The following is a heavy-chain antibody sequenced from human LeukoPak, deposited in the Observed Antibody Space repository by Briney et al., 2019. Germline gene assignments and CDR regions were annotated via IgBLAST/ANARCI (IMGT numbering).Heavy chain of an antibody. Sequence: SETLSLICTVSGGSISSHYWSWIRQPPGKGLEWIGYIYYSGSTNYNPSLKSRVTISVDTSKNQFSLKLSSVTAADTAVYYCARGGSVGYSYGYYYFDYWGQGTLVTVSS. J-gene: IGHJ4*02. V-gene: IGHV4-59*11. D-gene: IGHD5-18*01. CDR3: ARGGSVGYSYGYYYFDY. CDR2: IYYSGST. CDR1: GGSISSHY.